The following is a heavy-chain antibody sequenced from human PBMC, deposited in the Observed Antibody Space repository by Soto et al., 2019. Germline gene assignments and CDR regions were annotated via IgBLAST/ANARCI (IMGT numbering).Heavy chain of an antibody. CDR1: GYSFTGYG. CDR2: ITTYNGDT. D-gene: IGHD5-12*01. Sequence: QVQLVQSGGEVKKPGPSVKVSCKASGYSFTGYGINWVRQAPGQGPEWLGRITTYNGDTNYAQNFQGRLTMTTDTSTGTTYMELRSLRSDDTAVYYCARGRGYSLIPVVDDAVDVWGQGTLVTVSS. CDR3: ARGRGYSLIPVVDDAVDV. V-gene: IGHV1-18*04. J-gene: IGHJ3*01.